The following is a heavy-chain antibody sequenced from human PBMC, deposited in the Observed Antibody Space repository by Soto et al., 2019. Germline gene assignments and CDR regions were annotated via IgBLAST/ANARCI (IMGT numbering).Heavy chain of an antibody. J-gene: IGHJ3*02. CDR3: ANAFCSSASCYSAFDI. CDR2: IYYSGST. D-gene: IGHD2-2*02. Sequence: QLQLQESGPGLVKPSETLSLTCTVSGGSISCSSYYWGWIRQPPGKGLEWIGSIYYSGSTYYNPSLKSRVTISVDTSKNQFSLKLRSVTAADTAVYYCANAFCSSASCYSAFDIWGQGTMVTVSS. CDR1: GGSISCSSYY. V-gene: IGHV4-39*01.